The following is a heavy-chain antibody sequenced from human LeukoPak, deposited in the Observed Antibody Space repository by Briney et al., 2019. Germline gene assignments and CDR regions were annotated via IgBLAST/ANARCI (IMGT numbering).Heavy chain of an antibody. CDR1: GGSISSYY. CDR2: IYYSGST. J-gene: IGHJ6*03. CDR3: ARAGGFAGYMDV. Sequence: SETLSLTCTVSGGSISSYYWSWIRQPPGKGLEWIGYIYYSGSTNYNPSLKSRVTISVDTSKNQFSLKLNSVTAADTAVYYCARAGGFAGYMDVWGKGTTVTISS. V-gene: IGHV4-59*01. D-gene: IGHD3-16*01.